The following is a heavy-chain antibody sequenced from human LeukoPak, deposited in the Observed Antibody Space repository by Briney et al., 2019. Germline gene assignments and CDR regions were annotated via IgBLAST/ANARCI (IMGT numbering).Heavy chain of an antibody. D-gene: IGHD6-19*01. J-gene: IGHJ4*02. Sequence: PGGSLRLXCAASGFTFSSYSMNWVRQAPGKGLEWVSYISSSSSTIYYADSVKGRFTISRDNAKNSLYLQMNSLRAEDTAVYYCARVGPTIAVAGTVDYWGQGTLVTVSS. CDR1: GFTFSSYS. CDR3: ARVGPTIAVAGTVDY. V-gene: IGHV3-48*01. CDR2: ISSSSSTI.